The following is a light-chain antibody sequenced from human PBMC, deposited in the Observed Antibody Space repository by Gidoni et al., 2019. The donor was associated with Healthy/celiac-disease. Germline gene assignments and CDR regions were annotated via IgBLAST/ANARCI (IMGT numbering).Light chain of an antibody. V-gene: IGKV3-15*01. CDR3: QQYNNWPRT. J-gene: IGKJ1*01. CDR2: AAS. Sequence: DIVMTQSPATLSVSPGETATLACRASQSVSSNLAWYQQKPGQAPRLLISAASTRATGIPARFSGSGSGTEFTITISSLQAEDFADYCCQQYNNWPRTFGQGTKVEIK. CDR1: QSVSSN.